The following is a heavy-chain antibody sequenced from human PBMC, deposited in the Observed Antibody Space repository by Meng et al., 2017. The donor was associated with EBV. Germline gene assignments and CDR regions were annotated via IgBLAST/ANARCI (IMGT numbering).Heavy chain of an antibody. V-gene: IGHV1-69*01. CDR3: ASESGRGFTPDY. CDR1: GGTFRSDA. J-gene: IGHJ4*02. Sequence: QVRVLQAGGRGKMPGSQAKVSCRTSGGTFRSDAGSWGRQDPGQELEWMGGLIPMVGAPHYAQKFQGRVTIIADESTSTHSMELNSLRSEDTAMYYCASESGRGFTPDYWGQGTLVTVSS. D-gene: IGHD3-10*01. CDR2: LIPMVGAP.